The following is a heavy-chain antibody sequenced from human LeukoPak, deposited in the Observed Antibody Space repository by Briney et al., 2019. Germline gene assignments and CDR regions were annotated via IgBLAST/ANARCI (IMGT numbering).Heavy chain of an antibody. CDR1: GFTFSSYE. Sequence: GGSLRLSCEASGFTFSSYEMNWVRQAPGKGLEWVSYISSSGSTIYYADSVKGRFTISRDNAKNSLYLQMNSLRAEDTAVYYCAREGYYDILTGYFYWGQGTLVTVSS. CDR3: AREGYYDILTGYFY. V-gene: IGHV3-48*03. D-gene: IGHD3-9*01. J-gene: IGHJ4*02. CDR2: ISSSGSTI.